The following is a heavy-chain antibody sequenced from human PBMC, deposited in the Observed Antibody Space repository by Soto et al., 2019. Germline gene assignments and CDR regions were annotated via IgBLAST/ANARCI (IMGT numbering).Heavy chain of an antibody. D-gene: IGHD5-12*01. V-gene: IGHV3-64D*06. J-gene: IGHJ4*02. CDR3: ARERGYSFDY. CDR1: GFTFSSYA. CDR2: ISSNGGST. Sequence: RLSCSASGFTFSSYAMHWVRQAPGKGLEYVSAISSNGGSTYYADSVKGRFTISRDNSKNTLYLQMSSLRAEDTAVYYCARERGYSFDYWGQGTLVTVSS.